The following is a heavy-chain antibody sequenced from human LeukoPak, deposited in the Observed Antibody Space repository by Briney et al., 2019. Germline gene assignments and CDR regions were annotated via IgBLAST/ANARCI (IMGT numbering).Heavy chain of an antibody. D-gene: IGHD2-21*02. Sequence: ASLTVSCKAFGYTFTSYYIHWVRQAPGQGLEWMGIIYLRGNAASYSQKFQGRINITTDTSTTTVYMELSSRIYTDTAVYSGARDPFCGGNCLLGGAYYFDYWGQGTPVTVSS. V-gene: IGHV1-46*01. CDR1: GYTFTSYY. CDR3: ARDPFCGGNCLLGGAYYFDY. CDR2: IYLRGNAA. J-gene: IGHJ4*02.